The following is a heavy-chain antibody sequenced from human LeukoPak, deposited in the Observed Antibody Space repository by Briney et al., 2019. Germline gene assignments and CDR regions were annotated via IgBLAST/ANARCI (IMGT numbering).Heavy chain of an antibody. CDR1: GFTFSSYG. D-gene: IGHD2-15*01. V-gene: IGHV3-30*02. CDR3: ARGPIRGYCSGGSCASYYYYYMDV. Sequence: GGSLRLSCAASGFTFSSYGMHWVRQAPGKGLEWVAFIRYDGSNKYYADSVKGRFTISRDNAKNSLYLQMNSLRAEDTAVYYCARGPIRGYCSGGSCASYYYYYMDVWGKGTTVTISS. CDR2: IRYDGSNK. J-gene: IGHJ6*03.